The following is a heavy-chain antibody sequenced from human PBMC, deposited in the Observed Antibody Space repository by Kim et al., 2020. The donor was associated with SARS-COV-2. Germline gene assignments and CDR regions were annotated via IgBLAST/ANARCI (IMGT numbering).Heavy chain of an antibody. V-gene: IGHV3-30*12. CDR1: GSPFSTHG. CDR2: ISDDGSER. J-gene: IGHJ4*01. Sequence: GGSLRLSCAVSGSPFSTHGMHWVRQAPGKGLEWVAVISDDGSERHYADSVKGRFIVSKDNAKNMLYLHMASLRAEDTAVYYCARCAGTTNGGYGLDYWG. CDR3: ARCAGTTNGGYGLDY. D-gene: IGHD2-8*01.